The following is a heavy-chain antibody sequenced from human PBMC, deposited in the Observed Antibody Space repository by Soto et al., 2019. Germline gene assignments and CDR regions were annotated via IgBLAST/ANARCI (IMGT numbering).Heavy chain of an antibody. CDR2: IFRGGNT. D-gene: IGHD2-15*01. V-gene: IGHV3-66*04. Sequence: EVQVVESGGGLVQPGGSLRLSCAASGFTVGSNYMSWVRQAPGKGLEWVSIIFRGGNTYYADSVKGRFTISRDNSRNTVYLQMDSLRAEGPAVYYCAGPSSVVYYYGMDVWGQGTTVTVSS. J-gene: IGHJ6*02. CDR1: GFTVGSNY. CDR3: AGPSSVVYYYGMDV.